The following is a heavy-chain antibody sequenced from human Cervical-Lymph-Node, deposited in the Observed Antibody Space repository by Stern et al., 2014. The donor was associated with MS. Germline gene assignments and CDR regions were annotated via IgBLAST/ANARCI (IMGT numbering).Heavy chain of an antibody. V-gene: IGHV3-30*18. CDR3: AKDLNYYDSSGYYFVGLDY. CDR2: ISYDGSNK. Sequence: VQLVESGGGVVQPGRSLRLSCAASGFTFSSYGMHWVRQAPGKGLEWVAVISYDGSNKYYADSVKGRFTISRDNSKNTLYLQMNSLRAEDTAVYYCAKDLNYYDSSGYYFVGLDYWGQVTLVTVSS. CDR1: GFTFSSYG. D-gene: IGHD3-22*01. J-gene: IGHJ4*02.